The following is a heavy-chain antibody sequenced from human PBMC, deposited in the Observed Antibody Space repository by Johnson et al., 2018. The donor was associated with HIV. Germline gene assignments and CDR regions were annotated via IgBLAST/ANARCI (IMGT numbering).Heavy chain of an antibody. J-gene: IGHJ3*02. CDR2: IRYDGSNK. CDR1: GLTFSSYG. V-gene: IGHV3-30*02. D-gene: IGHD2-2*01. Sequence: QVQLVESGGGVVQPGGSLRLSCAASGLTFSSYGMHWVRQAPGTGLEWVAFIRYDGSNKNYADSVKGRFTISRDDSKNMLYLQMNSLKNEDTAVYYCATDVYPGPRYQLLHRGIWGHGTMITVSS. CDR3: ATDVYPGPRYQLLHRGI.